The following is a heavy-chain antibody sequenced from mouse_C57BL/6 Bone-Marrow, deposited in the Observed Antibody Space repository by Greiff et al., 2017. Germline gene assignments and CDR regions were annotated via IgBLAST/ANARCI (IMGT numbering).Heavy chain of an antibody. CDR3: AIFAMDY. CDR1: GYTFTSYW. V-gene: IGHV1-74*01. Sequence: QVQLQQPGAELVKPGASVKVSCKASGYTFTSYWMHWVKQRPGQGLEWIGRIHTSDSDTNYNQQFKGKATLTVDKSSSTAYMQLSSLTSEDSAVYHFAIFAMDYWGQGTSVTVSS. CDR2: IHTSDSDT. J-gene: IGHJ4*01.